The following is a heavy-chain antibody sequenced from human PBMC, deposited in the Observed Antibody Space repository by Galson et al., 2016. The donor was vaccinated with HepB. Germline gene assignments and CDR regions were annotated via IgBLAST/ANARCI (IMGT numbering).Heavy chain of an antibody. J-gene: IGHJ6*03. V-gene: IGHV4-30-2*01. CDR3: ARPRSGPVGGNYYLDV. CDR2: IHHSGST. D-gene: IGHD6-19*01. Sequence: TLSLTCAVSGGSISSGGYSWSWIRQPPGKGLEWIGEIHHSGSTIYNPSLKSRVTMSVDTSSNQLSLSLRSVTAADTAVYYCARPRSGPVGGNYYLDVWGQGTTVTVSS. CDR1: GGSISSGGYS.